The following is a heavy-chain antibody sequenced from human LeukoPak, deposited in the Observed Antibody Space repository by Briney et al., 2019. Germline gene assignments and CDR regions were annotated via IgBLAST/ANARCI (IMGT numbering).Heavy chain of an antibody. CDR1: GYNFTNYW. CDR2: IYPGDSDT. Sequence: GESLKISCKGSGYNFTNYWIGWVRQMPGKGLEWMGIIYPGDSDTRYSPSLQGQVSISADKSISTAYLQWSSLKASDTAMYYRARRDIYGYNWFDPWGQGTLVTVSS. D-gene: IGHD5-18*01. J-gene: IGHJ5*02. CDR3: ARRDIYGYNWFDP. V-gene: IGHV5-51*01.